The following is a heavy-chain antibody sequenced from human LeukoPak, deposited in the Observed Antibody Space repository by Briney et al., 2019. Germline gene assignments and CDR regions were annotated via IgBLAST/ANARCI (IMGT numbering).Heavy chain of an antibody. J-gene: IGHJ4*02. D-gene: IGHD6-6*01. CDR3: ARKDGDY. Sequence: SETLSLTCTVSGASITCFHWTWIRQPAGKGLEWIGLIYSSGSTIYNPSLQSRVAMTVDMTKNQLSLKLSSVTAADTAMYYCARKDGDYWGQGTLVTVSS. CDR2: IYSSGST. CDR1: GASITCFH. V-gene: IGHV4-4*07.